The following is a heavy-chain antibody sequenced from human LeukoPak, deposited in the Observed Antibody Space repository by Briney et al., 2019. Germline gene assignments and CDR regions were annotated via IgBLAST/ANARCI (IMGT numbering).Heavy chain of an antibody. CDR1: GGSFSGYY. J-gene: IGHJ5*02. Sequence: PSETLPLTCAVYGGSFSGYYWSWIRQPPGKGLEWIGEINHSGSTNYNPSLKSRVTISVDTSKNQFSLKLSSVTAADTAVYYCARTRTTVTTLVRYNWFDPWGQGTLVTVSS. CDR2: INHSGST. CDR3: ARTRTTVTTLVRYNWFDP. V-gene: IGHV4-34*01. D-gene: IGHD4-11*01.